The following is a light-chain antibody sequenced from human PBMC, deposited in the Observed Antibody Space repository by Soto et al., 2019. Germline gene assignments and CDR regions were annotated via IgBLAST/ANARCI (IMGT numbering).Light chain of an antibody. V-gene: IGKV3-15*01. CDR1: QSVSSN. J-gene: IGKJ1*01. CDR3: QQYGSSPT. Sequence: EIVMTQSPATLSVSPGERATLSCRGSQSVSSNLAWYQQKPGQAPRLLIYGASTRATGIPARFSGSGSGTDFTLTISRLEPEDFAVYYCQQYGSSPTFGQGTKV. CDR2: GAS.